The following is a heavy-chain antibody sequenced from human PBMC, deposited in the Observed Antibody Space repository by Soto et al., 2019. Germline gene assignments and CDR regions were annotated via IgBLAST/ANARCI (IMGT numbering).Heavy chain of an antibody. D-gene: IGHD3-16*02. V-gene: IGHV3-9*01. CDR3: ATLPVTFGGVIVPSDY. CDR2: ISWNSGSI. Sequence: EVQLVESGGGLVQPGRSLRLSCAASGFTFDDYAMHWVRQAPGKGLEWVSGISWNSGSIGYADSVKGRFTISRDNAKNSLYLQMNSLRAEDTALYYCATLPVTFGGVIVPSDYWGQGTLVTVSS. CDR1: GFTFDDYA. J-gene: IGHJ4*02.